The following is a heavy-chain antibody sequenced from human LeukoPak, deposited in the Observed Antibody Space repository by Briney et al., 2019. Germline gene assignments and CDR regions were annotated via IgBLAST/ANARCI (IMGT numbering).Heavy chain of an antibody. CDR1: GGSFSGYY. Sequence: SETLSLTCAVYGGSFSGYYWSWIRQPPGKGLEWIGEINHSGSTNYNPSLKSRVTISVDTSKNQLSLKLSSVTAADTAVYYCARSRPARGSLDYWGQGTLVTVSS. CDR2: INHSGST. V-gene: IGHV4-34*01. J-gene: IGHJ4*02. D-gene: IGHD1-26*01. CDR3: ARSRPARGSLDY.